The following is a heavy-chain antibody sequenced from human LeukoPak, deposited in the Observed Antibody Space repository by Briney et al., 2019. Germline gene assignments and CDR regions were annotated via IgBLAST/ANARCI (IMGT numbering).Heavy chain of an antibody. CDR2: ISSSSSTI. CDR3: AKVGRPYGMDV. D-gene: IGHD3-16*01. V-gene: IGHV3-48*04. CDR1: GFTFSSYS. Sequence: GGSLRLSCAASGFTFSSYSMNWVRQAPGKGLEWVSYISSSSSTIYYADSVKGRFTISRDNAKNSLYLQMNSLRAEDTAVYYCAKVGRPYGMDVWGQGTTVTVSS. J-gene: IGHJ6*02.